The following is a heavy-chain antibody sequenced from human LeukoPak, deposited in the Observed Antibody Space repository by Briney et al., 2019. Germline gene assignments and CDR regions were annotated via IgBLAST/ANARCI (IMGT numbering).Heavy chain of an antibody. Sequence: SQTLSLTCTVSGVSISSGSYYWSWIRQPPGKGLEWIGYIYYSGSTNYNPSLKSRVTISVDTSKNQFSLKLSSVTAADTAVYYCARDENWFDPWGQGTLVTVSS. V-gene: IGHV4-61*01. J-gene: IGHJ5*02. CDR1: GVSISSGSYY. CDR3: ARDENWFDP. CDR2: IYYSGST.